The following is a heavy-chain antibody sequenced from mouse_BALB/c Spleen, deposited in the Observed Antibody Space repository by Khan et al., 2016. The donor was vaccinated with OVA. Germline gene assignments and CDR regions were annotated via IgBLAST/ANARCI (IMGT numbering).Heavy chain of an antibody. V-gene: IGHV5-4*02. CDR3: ARAGYGGFAY. CDR1: GFTFSDYY. D-gene: IGHD1-1*02. Sequence: EVQLQESGGGLVKPGGSLKLSCAASGFTFSDYYMYWVRQTPENRLEWVATISDGGSYTYYPDSVKGRFTISRDNAKNNLYLQMSSLKSEDTAMYYCARAGYGGFAYWGQGTLVTVSA. J-gene: IGHJ3*01. CDR2: ISDGGSYT.